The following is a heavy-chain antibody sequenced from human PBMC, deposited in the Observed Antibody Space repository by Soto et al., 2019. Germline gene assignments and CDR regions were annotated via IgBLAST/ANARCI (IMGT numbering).Heavy chain of an antibody. Sequence: EGQLVESGGCLIQPGGSLRLSCPDSGFTVSSNYMSWVRQAPGKGLEWVSVIYSGGSTYYAASVKGRFTISRDNSKNTLYLQMNSLRAEDTAVYYCARDRVESGYPEYFQHWGQGTLVTVSS. D-gene: IGHD3-22*01. CDR2: IYSGGST. CDR1: GFTVSSNY. V-gene: IGHV3-53*01. CDR3: ARDRVESGYPEYFQH. J-gene: IGHJ1*01.